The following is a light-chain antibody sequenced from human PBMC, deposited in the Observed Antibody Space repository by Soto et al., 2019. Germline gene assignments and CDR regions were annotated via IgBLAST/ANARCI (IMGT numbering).Light chain of an antibody. V-gene: IGLV2-14*01. J-gene: IGLJ2*01. CDR2: EVS. Sequence: QSVLTQPASVSGSPGQSITISCTGTSRDVGGYNDVSWFQQHPGKAPKRMIYEVSNRPSGVSNRFSGSKSGNTASLTISGLQAEDEADYYCSSYRGSRPYVVFVGGTKLTVL. CDR3: SSYRGSRPYVV. CDR1: SRDVGGYND.